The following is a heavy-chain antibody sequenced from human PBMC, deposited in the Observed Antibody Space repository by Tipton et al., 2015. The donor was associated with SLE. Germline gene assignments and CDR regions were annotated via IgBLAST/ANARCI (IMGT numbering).Heavy chain of an antibody. CDR2: IYYSGTAH. D-gene: IGHD2/OR15-2a*01. CDR3: ARSSSVRTLLWPTFAY. Sequence: TLSLTCAVSSYSISNDNWWGWIRQPPGKGLEWIGSIYYSGTAHYENPSLKSRATISIDTSNNQFSLRLTSVTAADTAVYFCARSSSVRTLLWPTFAYWGQGTLVTVSS. CDR1: SYSISNDNW. V-gene: IGHV4-38-2*01. J-gene: IGHJ4*02.